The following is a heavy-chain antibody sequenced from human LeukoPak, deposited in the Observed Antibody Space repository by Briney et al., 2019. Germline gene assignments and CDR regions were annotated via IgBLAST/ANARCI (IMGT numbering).Heavy chain of an antibody. J-gene: IGHJ4*02. CDR3: ARSSSSWIFDY. V-gene: IGHV4-30-4*01. Sequence: SETLSLTCTVSGGSISSGDYYWSWIRQPPGKGLEWIGEIYHSGSTNYNPSLKSRVTISVDKSKNQFSLKLSSVTAADTAVYYCARSSSSWIFDYWGQGTLVTVSS. CDR2: IYHSGST. D-gene: IGHD6-13*01. CDR1: GGSISSGDYY.